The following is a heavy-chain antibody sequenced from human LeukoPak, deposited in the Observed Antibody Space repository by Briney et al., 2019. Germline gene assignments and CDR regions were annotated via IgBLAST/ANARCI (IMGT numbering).Heavy chain of an antibody. CDR2: ISAYNGNT. Sequence: ASVKFSCKASGYTFTTYGISWVRQAPGQGLEWMGWISAYNGNTNYAQKLQGRVTMTTDTSTSTAYMELRSLRSDDTAVYYCARDMIAARPNWFDPWGQGTLVTVSS. J-gene: IGHJ5*02. D-gene: IGHD6-6*01. V-gene: IGHV1-18*01. CDR3: ARDMIAARPNWFDP. CDR1: GYTFTTYG.